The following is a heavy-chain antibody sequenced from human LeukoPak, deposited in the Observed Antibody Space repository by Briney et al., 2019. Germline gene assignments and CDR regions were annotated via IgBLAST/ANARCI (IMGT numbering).Heavy chain of an antibody. CDR3: ARYYDSSNYDHDF. V-gene: IGHV1-18*04. Sequence: ASVKVSCKASGYTFTTYYVHWVRQAPGQGLEWMGWISAYNGNTNYAQELQGRVTMTTDTSTSTAYMELRSLRSDDTAVYYCARYYDSSNYDHDFWGQGTLVTVSS. CDR2: ISAYNGNT. D-gene: IGHD3-22*01. J-gene: IGHJ4*02. CDR1: GYTFTTYY.